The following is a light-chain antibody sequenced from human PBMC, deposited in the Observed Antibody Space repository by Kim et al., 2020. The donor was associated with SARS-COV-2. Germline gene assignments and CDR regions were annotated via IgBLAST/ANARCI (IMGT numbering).Light chain of an antibody. CDR1: QSVSSIY. Sequence: EIVLTQSPGTLSLSPGERATLSCRASQSVSSIYLAWYQQKPAQAPRLLIYGASSRATGIPDRFSGSGSGTDFTLTISRLEPEDFAVYYCQQYGSPSWTFGQGTKVDIK. CDR3: QQYGSPSWT. V-gene: IGKV3-20*01. CDR2: GAS. J-gene: IGKJ1*01.